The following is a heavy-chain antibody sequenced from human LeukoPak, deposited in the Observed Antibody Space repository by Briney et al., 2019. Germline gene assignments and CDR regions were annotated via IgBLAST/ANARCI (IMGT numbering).Heavy chain of an antibody. V-gene: IGHV7-4-1*02. D-gene: IGHD6-13*01. CDR3: ARGAAGTENYFDY. Sequence: ASVKVSCKASGYTFTNYALNWVRQAPGQGPEWMGWINASTGKPTYVQGFTGRFVFSLDTSVSTAYLQISSLKAEDTAVYYCARGAAGTENYFDYWGQGTLVTVSS. J-gene: IGHJ4*02. CDR1: GYTFTNYA. CDR2: INASTGKP.